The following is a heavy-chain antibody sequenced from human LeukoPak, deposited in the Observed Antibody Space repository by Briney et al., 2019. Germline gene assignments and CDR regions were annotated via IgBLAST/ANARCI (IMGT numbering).Heavy chain of an antibody. CDR2: ISGSGGST. CDR1: GFTFSSYA. CDR3: AKCLGDGGNYYFDY. J-gene: IGHJ4*02. Sequence: GAPLRLSCAASGFTFSSYAMSWVRQAPGKGLEXXXAISGSGGSTYYADSVKGRFTISRDNSKNTLYLQMNSLRAEDTAVYYCAKCLGDGGNYYFDYWGQGTLVTASS. D-gene: IGHD4-23*01. V-gene: IGHV3-23*01.